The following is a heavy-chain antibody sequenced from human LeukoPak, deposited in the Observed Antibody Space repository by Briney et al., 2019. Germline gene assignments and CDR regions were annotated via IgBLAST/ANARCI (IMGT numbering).Heavy chain of an antibody. Sequence: SVKVSCKASGDTFNNYGFSWVRQAPGQGLEWMGGVIPMFGTAHYAQKFQGRVTITADESTSTAYMELSSLRTDDTAVYYCARDQGIYNHRIIDSWGQGTLVTVSS. CDR1: GDTFNNYG. J-gene: IGHJ4*02. V-gene: IGHV1-69*01. D-gene: IGHD5-12*01. CDR3: ARDQGIYNHRIIDS. CDR2: VIPMFGTA.